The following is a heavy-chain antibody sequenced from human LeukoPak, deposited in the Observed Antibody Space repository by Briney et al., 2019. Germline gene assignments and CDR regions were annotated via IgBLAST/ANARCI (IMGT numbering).Heavy chain of an antibody. CDR1: GFTFSSYG. CDR3: ARGATTGRGLWFVP. CDR2: IRYDGSNK. V-gene: IGHV3-30*02. J-gene: IGHJ5*02. D-gene: IGHD1-1*01. Sequence: PGGSLRLSCAASGFTFSSYGMHWVRQAPGKGLEWVAFIRYDGSNKYYADSVKGRFTISRDNSKNTLYLQMNSLRAEDTAVYYCARGATTGRGLWFVPWGQGILVTVSS.